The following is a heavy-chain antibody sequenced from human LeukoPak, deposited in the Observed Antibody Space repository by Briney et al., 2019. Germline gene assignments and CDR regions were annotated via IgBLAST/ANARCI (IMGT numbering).Heavy chain of an antibody. CDR2: IIPIFGTA. CDR3: ARGRMGGSSSDNWFDP. V-gene: IGHV1-69*13. D-gene: IGHD1-26*01. CDR1: GGTFSSYA. Sequence: SVKVSCKASGGTFSSYAISWVRQAPGQGLEWVGGIIPIFGTANYAQKFQGRVTITADESTSTAYMELSSLRSEDTAVYYCARGRMGGSSSDNWFDPWGQGTLVTVSS. J-gene: IGHJ5*02.